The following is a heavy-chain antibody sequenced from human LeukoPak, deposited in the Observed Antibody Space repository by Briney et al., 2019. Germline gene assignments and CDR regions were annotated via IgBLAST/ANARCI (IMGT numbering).Heavy chain of an antibody. Sequence: GGSLRLSCAASGFTFSSNWMDWVRQAPGKGLEWVANINEDGSEKHYVDSVKGRFSISRDNAENSLYLQMNSLRAEDTAVYYCARGDDYGDYHYFDYWGQGTLVTVSS. J-gene: IGHJ4*02. CDR2: INEDGSEK. CDR3: ARGDDYGDYHYFDY. V-gene: IGHV3-7*04. CDR1: GFTFSSNW. D-gene: IGHD4-17*01.